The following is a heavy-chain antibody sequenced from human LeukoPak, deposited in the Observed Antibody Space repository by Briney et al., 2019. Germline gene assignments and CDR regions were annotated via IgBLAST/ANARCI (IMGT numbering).Heavy chain of an antibody. J-gene: IGHJ4*02. V-gene: IGHV1-18*01. CDR3: ARDIGVSQFDS. CDR1: GYTFTKYG. Sequence: GASVKVSCRAPGYTFTKYGISWVRQAPGQGLEWMGWIGAYNGQTDYSQRLQGRVTMTIDTSTSTAYMELRRLTSDDTAMYYCARDIGVSQFDSWGQGTLVTVSS. D-gene: IGHD3-10*01. CDR2: IGAYNGQT.